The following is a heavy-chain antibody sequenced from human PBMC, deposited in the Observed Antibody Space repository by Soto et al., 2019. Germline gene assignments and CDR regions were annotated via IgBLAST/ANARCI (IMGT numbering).Heavy chain of an antibody. V-gene: IGHV4-31*03. CDR3: ARASRSAGTDC. D-gene: IGHD6-13*01. CDR1: GGSISSAGYY. Sequence: QVQLQESGPGLVKPSQTLSLTCTVSGGSISSAGYYWSWIRQHPGKGLEWIGYIYYSGDTYYNPSLKSRVTISVDTSKNQFSLKFSSVTAADTAVYYCARASRSAGTDCWGQGTLVTVSS. J-gene: IGHJ4*02. CDR2: IYYSGDT.